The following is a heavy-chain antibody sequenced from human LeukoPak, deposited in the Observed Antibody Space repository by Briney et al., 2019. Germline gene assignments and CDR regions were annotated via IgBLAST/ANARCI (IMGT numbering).Heavy chain of an antibody. V-gene: IGHV1-69*04. CDR1: GGTFSSYA. CDR2: IIPILGIA. J-gene: IGHJ5*02. Sequence: GASVKVSCKASGGTFSSYAISWVRQGPGQGLEWMGRIIPILGIANYAQKFQGRVTITADKSTSTAYMELSSLRSEDTAVYYCARDLWCSGGSCPFDPWGQGTLVTVSS. CDR3: ARDLWCSGGSCPFDP. D-gene: IGHD2-15*01.